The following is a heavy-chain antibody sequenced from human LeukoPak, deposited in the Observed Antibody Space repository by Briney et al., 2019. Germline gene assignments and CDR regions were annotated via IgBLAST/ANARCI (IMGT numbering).Heavy chain of an antibody. V-gene: IGHV3-33*01. J-gene: IGHJ5*02. CDR3: ASTNYYDSSGYLRFDP. CDR1: GFTFSSYG. D-gene: IGHD3-22*01. Sequence: GGSLRLSCAASGFTFSSYGMHWVRQAPGKGLEWVAVIWYDGSNKYYADSVKGRFTISRDNSKNTLYLQMNSLRAEDTAVYYCASTNYYDSSGYLRFDPWGQGTLVTVSS. CDR2: IWYDGSNK.